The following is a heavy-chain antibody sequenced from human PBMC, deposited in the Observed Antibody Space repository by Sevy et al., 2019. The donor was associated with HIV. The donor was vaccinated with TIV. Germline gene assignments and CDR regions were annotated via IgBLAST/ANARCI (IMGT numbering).Heavy chain of an antibody. J-gene: IGHJ5*02. V-gene: IGHV3-30*18. Sequence: GGSLRLSCAASGFTFSSYGMHWVRQAPGKGLEWVAVISYDGSNKYYADSVKGRFTISGGNSKNTLYLQVNSLGAEDTAVYYCAKDGRDYDFWSGYSNWFDPWGQGTLVTVSS. CDR3: AKDGRDYDFWSGYSNWFDP. CDR2: ISYDGSNK. D-gene: IGHD3-3*01. CDR1: GFTFSSYG.